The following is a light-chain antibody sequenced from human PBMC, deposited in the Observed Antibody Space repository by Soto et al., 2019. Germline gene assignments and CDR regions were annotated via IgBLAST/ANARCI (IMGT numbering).Light chain of an antibody. CDR2: GAS. CDR3: QQYGSSLFT. J-gene: IGKJ3*01. V-gene: IGKV3-20*01. CDR1: QSVNSNY. Sequence: EIVLTQSPGTLSLSPGERATLSCRASQSVNSNYLAWYQQKPGQAPRLLIYGASSRATGIPDRFSGSGSGTDFTLTISRLEPEAFAVYYCQQYGSSLFTFGPGTKVDIK.